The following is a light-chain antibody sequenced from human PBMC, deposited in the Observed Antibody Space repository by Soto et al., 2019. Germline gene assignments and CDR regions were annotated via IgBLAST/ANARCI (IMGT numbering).Light chain of an antibody. CDR3: TSFTTTSPCV. CDR2: EVS. Sequence: QSALTQPASVSGSPGQSITISCTGTSSDVGGYDSVSWYQQSPGKAPKLIIYEVSHRPSGISFRFSGSKSGDTASLTISGLQPEDEADYCCTSFTTTSPCVFGSGTKLTVL. CDR1: SSDVGGYDS. J-gene: IGLJ1*01. V-gene: IGLV2-14*01.